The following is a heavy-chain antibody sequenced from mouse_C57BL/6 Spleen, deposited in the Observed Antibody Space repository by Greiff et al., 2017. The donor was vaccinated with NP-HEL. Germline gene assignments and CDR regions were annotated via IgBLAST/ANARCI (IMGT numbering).Heavy chain of an antibody. V-gene: IGHV1-26*01. CDR3: ARWGPMGFAY. CDR1: GYTFTDYY. D-gene: IGHD2-3*01. Sequence: EVQLQQSGPELVKPGASVKISCKASGYTFTDYYMNWVKQSHGKSLEWIGDINPNNGGTSYRQKFKGKATLTVGNSSRTAYMELRSLTSEDAAVYYCARWGPMGFAYWGQGTLVTVSA. CDR2: INPNNGGT. J-gene: IGHJ3*01.